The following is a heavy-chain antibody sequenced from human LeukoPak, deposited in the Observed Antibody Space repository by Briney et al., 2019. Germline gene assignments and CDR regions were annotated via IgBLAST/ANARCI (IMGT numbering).Heavy chain of an antibody. CDR1: GGSISSGGYY. D-gene: IGHD2-2*01. V-gene: IGHV4-30-2*01. CDR2: IYHSGST. Sequence: SETLSLTCTVSGGSISSGGYYWSWIRQPPGKGLEWIGYIYHSGSTYYNPSLKSRVTISVDRSKNQFSLKLSSVTAADTAVYYCARGGDCSSTSCHDAFDIWGQGTMVTVSS. J-gene: IGHJ3*02. CDR3: ARGGDCSSTSCHDAFDI.